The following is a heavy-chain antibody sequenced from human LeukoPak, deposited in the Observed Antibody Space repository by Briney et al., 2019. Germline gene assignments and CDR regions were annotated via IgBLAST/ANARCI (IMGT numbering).Heavy chain of an antibody. D-gene: IGHD6-19*01. V-gene: IGHV6-1*01. CDR2: TYYRSKWYN. J-gene: IGHJ6*03. CDR3: ARAIAVAGKRDYYYYMDV. CDR1: GDSVSSNSAA. Sequence: SQTLSLTCAISGDSVSSNSAAWNWIRQSPSRGLEWLGRTYYRSKWYNDYAVSVKSRITINPDTSKNQFSLQLNSVTPEDTAVYYCARAIAVAGKRDYYYYMDVWGKGTTVTASS.